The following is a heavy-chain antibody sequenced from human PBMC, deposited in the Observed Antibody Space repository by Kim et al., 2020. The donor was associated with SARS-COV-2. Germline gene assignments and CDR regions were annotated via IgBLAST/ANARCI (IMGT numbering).Heavy chain of an antibody. CDR3: ARVFPSFSRGKEDY. V-gene: IGHV4-39*07. Sequence: SETLSLTCTVSGGSISSSSYYWGWIRQPPGKGLEWIGSIYYSGSTYYNPSLKSRVTISVDTSKNQFSLKLSSVTAADTAVYYCARVFPSFSRGKEDYWGQGTLVTVSS. J-gene: IGHJ4*02. D-gene: IGHD2-21*01. CDR2: IYYSGST. CDR1: GGSISSSSYY.